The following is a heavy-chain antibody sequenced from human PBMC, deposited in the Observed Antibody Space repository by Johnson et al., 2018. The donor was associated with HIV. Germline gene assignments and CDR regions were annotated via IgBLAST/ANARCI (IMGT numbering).Heavy chain of an antibody. J-gene: IGHJ3*01. Sequence: VQLVESGGGLVQPGGSLRLSCAASGFTVSRNYISWVRQAPGKGLEWVSVSYSGGSTHYAYSVKGRLHISRDNSKNTVYLQMNSLRADDTAVHYCARGYILTGYSGAFDLWGQGTMVTVSS. V-gene: IGHV3-66*01. CDR2: SYSGGST. D-gene: IGHD3-9*01. CDR1: GFTVSRNY. CDR3: ARGYILTGYSGAFDL.